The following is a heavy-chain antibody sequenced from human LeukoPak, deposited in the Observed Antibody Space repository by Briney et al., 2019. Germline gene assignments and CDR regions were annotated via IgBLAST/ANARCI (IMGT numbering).Heavy chain of an antibody. CDR2: ISWNSASI. CDR1: GFTFDDYG. D-gene: IGHD3-10*01. V-gene: IGHV3-9*01. CDR3: AKKVTMVRGVIPFDY. J-gene: IGHJ4*02. Sequence: PGGSLRLSCAASGFTFDDYGMHWVRQAPGKGLEWVSSISWNSASIGYADSVKGRLTISRDNAKNSLYLQMNSLRAEDTAVYYCAKKVTMVRGVIPFDYWGQGTLVTVSS.